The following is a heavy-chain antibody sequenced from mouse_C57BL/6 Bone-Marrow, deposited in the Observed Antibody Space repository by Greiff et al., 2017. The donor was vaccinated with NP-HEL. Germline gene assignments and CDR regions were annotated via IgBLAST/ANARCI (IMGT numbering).Heavy chain of an antibody. Sequence: VQLQQSGPGLVQPSQSLSITCTVSGFSLTSYGVHWVRQSPRQGLEWLGVICRGGSTDYNAAFISRLSISKDNSKSQVFFKMNSLQADDTAIYYCARTGLLRSLFDYWGQGTTLTVSS. D-gene: IGHD1-1*01. V-gene: IGHV2-2*01. J-gene: IGHJ2*01. CDR1: GFSLTSYG. CDR2: ICRGGST. CDR3: ARTGLLRSLFDY.